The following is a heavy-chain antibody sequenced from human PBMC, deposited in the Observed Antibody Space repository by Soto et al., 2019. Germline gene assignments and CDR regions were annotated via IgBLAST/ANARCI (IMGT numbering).Heavy chain of an antibody. V-gene: IGHV3-74*01. Sequence: PGGSLRLSCAASGFTCSSYWMHWVRQAPGEGLVWVSRINSDGSTTSYADSVKGRFTISRDNAKNTLYLQMNSLRAEDTAVYYCARGKDKYNNRTYRYYDQWAQGTLVTVSS. CDR2: INSDGSTT. CDR3: ARGKDKYNNRTYRYYDQ. D-gene: IGHD1-20*01. J-gene: IGHJ5*02. CDR1: GFTCSSYW.